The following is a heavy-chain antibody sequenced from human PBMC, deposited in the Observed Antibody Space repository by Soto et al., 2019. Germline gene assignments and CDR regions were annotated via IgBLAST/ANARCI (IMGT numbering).Heavy chain of an antibody. Sequence: QVQLVQSGAEVKKPGASVKVSCKASGYTFTSYGISWVRQAPGQGLEWMGWISAYNGNTNYAQKLQGRVTMTTDTTKSTASGELRSRSFDDTAGYYGAGGGYYAAWDQETLVTVPS. CDR1: GYTFTSYG. D-gene: IGHD3-22*01. V-gene: IGHV1-18*01. CDR3: AGGGYYAA. CDR2: ISAYNGNT. J-gene: IGHJ5*02.